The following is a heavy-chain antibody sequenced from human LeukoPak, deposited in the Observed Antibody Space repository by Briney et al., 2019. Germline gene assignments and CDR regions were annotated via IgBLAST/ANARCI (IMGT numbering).Heavy chain of an antibody. CDR3: AWHKDIVVVPAAIWWFDY. V-gene: IGHV4-38-2*01. CDR2: IYHSGST. Sequence: SETLSLTCAVSGYSISSGYYWGWIRQPPGKGLEWIGSIYHSGSTYYNPSLKSRVTISVDTSKNQFSLKLSSVTAADTAVYYCAWHKDIVVVPAAIWWFDYWGQGTLVTVSS. J-gene: IGHJ4*02. CDR1: GYSISSGYY. D-gene: IGHD2-2*01.